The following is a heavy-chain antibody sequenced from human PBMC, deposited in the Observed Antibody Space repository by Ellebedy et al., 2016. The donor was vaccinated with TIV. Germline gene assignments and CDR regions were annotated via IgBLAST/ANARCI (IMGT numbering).Heavy chain of an antibody. CDR3: AKDLLAVRGYYFDY. CDR2: IWSDGSTK. Sequence: PGGSLRLSCAASGFTFSSYGMHWVRQAPGKGLEWVAVIWSDGSTKYYADSVKGRFTISRDNSKNRLYLQMSSLRAEDTAVYYCAKDLLAVRGYYFDYWGQGTLVTVSS. D-gene: IGHD6-6*01. J-gene: IGHJ4*02. V-gene: IGHV3-33*06. CDR1: GFTFSSYG.